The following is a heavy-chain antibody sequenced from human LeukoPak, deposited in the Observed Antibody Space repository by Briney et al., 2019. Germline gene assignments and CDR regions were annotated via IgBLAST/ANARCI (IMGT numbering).Heavy chain of an antibody. CDR1: GGTFSSYA. J-gene: IGHJ6*03. D-gene: IGHD6-13*01. V-gene: IGHV1-69*05. Sequence: SVKVSCKASGGTFSSYAISWVRQAPGQGLEWMGRIIPIFGTANYAQKFEGRVTITTDESTSTAYMELSSLRSEDTAVYYCARVVGWPPNSSRLYYMDVWGKGTTVTVSS. CDR3: ARVVGWPPNSSRLYYMDV. CDR2: IIPIFGTA.